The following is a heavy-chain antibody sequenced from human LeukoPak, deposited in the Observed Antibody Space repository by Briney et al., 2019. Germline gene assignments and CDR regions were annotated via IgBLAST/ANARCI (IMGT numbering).Heavy chain of an antibody. CDR2: IKQDGSEK. D-gene: IGHD6-19*01. CDR1: GFTFSSYW. Sequence: GGSLRLSCAASGFTFSSYWMSWVRQAPGKGLELVANIKQDGSEKYYVDSVKGRFTISRDNAKNSLYLQMNSLRAEDTAVYYCARDPIAVAGPRFDYWGQGTLVTVSS. V-gene: IGHV3-7*01. J-gene: IGHJ4*02. CDR3: ARDPIAVAGPRFDY.